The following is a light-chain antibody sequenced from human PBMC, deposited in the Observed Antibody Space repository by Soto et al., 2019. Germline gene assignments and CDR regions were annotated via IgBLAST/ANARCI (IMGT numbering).Light chain of an antibody. CDR2: GAS. V-gene: IGKV3-20*01. CDR3: QQYGSSPRT. Sequence: EIVMTQSPATLSVSPGETATLSCGASQSVTTSLAWYQQKPGQAPRLLIYGASSRATGIPDRFSGSGSGTDFTLTVSRLEPEDFAVYYCQQYGSSPRTFGQGTKVDIK. CDR1: QSVTTS. J-gene: IGKJ1*01.